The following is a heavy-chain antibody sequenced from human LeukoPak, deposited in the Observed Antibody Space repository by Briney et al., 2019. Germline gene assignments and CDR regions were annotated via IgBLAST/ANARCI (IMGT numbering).Heavy chain of an antibody. Sequence: ASVKVSCKASGYTFTSYYMHWVRQAPGQGLEWMGIINPSGGSTSYAQRFQGRVTMTRDMSTSTGYMELSSLRSEDTAVYYCARRGSSSWSYFDYWGQGTLVTVSS. J-gene: IGHJ4*02. V-gene: IGHV1-46*01. CDR3: ARRGSSSWSYFDY. D-gene: IGHD6-13*01. CDR1: GYTFTSYY. CDR2: INPSGGST.